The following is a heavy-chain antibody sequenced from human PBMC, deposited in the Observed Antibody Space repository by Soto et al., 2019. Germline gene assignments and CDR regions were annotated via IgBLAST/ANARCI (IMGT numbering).Heavy chain of an antibody. J-gene: IGHJ6*02. CDR1: GYTFTSYG. V-gene: IGHV1-18*01. CDR3: ARQGDQYYDFWSGYYPIYYYYYGMDV. D-gene: IGHD3-3*01. Sequence: QVQLVQSGAEVKKPGASVKVSCKASGYTFTSYGISWVRQAPGQGLEWMGWISAYNGNTNYAQKLQGRVTMTTDTSTSKAYMELRSLRSDDTAVYYCARQGDQYYDFWSGYYPIYYYYYGMDVWGQGTTVTVSS. CDR2: ISAYNGNT.